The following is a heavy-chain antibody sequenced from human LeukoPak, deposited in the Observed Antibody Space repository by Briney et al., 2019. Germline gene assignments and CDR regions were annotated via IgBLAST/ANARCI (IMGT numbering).Heavy chain of an antibody. CDR2: INHSGST. CDR1: GGSFSGYY. CDR3: ARKVCSSTSCRGWFDP. D-gene: IGHD2-2*01. V-gene: IGHV4-34*01. Sequence: SETLSLTCAVYGGSFSGYYWSWIRQPPGKGLEWIGEINHSGSTNYNPSLKSRVTISVDTSKNQFSLKPSSVTAADTAVYYCARKVCSSTSCRGWFDPWGQGTLVTVSS. J-gene: IGHJ5*02.